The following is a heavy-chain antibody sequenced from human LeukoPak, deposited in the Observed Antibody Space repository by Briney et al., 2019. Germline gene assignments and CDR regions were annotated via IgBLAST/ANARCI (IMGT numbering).Heavy chain of an antibody. Sequence: SETLSLTCTVSGGSISSYYWSWIRQPPGKGLEWIGYIYYSGSTNYNPSLKSRVTISVDTSKNQFSLKLSSVTAADTAVYYCARHGISGGWPHWFDPWGQGTLVTVSS. CDR1: GGSISSYY. D-gene: IGHD6-19*01. V-gene: IGHV4-59*08. CDR3: ARHGISGGWPHWFDP. J-gene: IGHJ5*02. CDR2: IYYSGST.